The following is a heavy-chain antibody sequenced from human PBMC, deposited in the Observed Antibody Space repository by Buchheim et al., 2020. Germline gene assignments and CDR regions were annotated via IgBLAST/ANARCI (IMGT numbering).Heavy chain of an antibody. CDR2: ISYDGSNK. J-gene: IGHJ6*02. D-gene: IGHD6-19*01. CDR1: GFTFSSYA. CDR3: ARVAVAGPRIKRNGMDV. Sequence: QVQLVESGGGVVQPGRSLRLSCAASGFTFSSYAMHWVRQAPGKGLEWVAVISYDGSNKYYADSVKGRFTISRDNSKNTLYLQMNSLRAEDTAVYYCARVAVAGPRIKRNGMDVWGQGTT. V-gene: IGHV3-30-3*01.